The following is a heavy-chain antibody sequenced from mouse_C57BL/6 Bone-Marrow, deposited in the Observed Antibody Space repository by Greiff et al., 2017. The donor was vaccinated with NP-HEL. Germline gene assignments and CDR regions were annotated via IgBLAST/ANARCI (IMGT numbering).Heavy chain of an antibody. Sequence: VQLQQPGAELVKPGASVNMSCKASGYTFTSYWITWVKQRPGQGLEWIGDIYPGSGSTNYNEKFKSKATLTVDTSSSTAYMQLSSLTSEDSAVYYCAREITTVVATYDYWGQGTTLTVSS. J-gene: IGHJ2*01. V-gene: IGHV1-55*01. CDR1: GYTFTSYW. D-gene: IGHD1-1*01. CDR3: AREITTVVATYDY. CDR2: IYPGSGST.